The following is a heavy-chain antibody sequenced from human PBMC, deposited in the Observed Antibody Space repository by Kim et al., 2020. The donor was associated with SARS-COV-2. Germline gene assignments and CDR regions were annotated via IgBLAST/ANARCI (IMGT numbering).Heavy chain of an antibody. CDR2: IWYDGSNK. D-gene: IGHD1-26*01. CDR3: ARVWEAAPVMDV. J-gene: IGHJ6*02. V-gene: IGHV3-33*01. Sequence: GGSLRLSCAASGFTFSSYGMHWVRQAPGKGLEWVAVIWYDGSNKYYADSVKGRFTISRDNSKNTLYLQMNSLRAEDTAVYYCARVWEAAPVMDVWGQGTTVTVSS. CDR1: GFTFSSYG.